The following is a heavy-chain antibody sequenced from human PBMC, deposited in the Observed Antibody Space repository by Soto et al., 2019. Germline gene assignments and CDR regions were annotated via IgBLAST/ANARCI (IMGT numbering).Heavy chain of an antibody. D-gene: IGHD4-4*01. CDR3: ARDRDYTGRLDY. CDR2: IWYDGSNK. J-gene: IGHJ4*02. Sequence: QVQLVESGGVVVQPGRSLRLSCAASGFTFSSYGMHWVRQAPGKGLEWVAVIWYDGSNKYYADSVKGRFTISRDNSNNTLYLQMNSLRAEDTAVYYCARDRDYTGRLDYWGQGTLVTVSS. CDR1: GFTFSSYG. V-gene: IGHV3-33*01.